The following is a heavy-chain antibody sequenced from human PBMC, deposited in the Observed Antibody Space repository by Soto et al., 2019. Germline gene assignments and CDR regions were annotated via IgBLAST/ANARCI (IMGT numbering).Heavy chain of an antibody. CDR1: GFTVNGKKY. D-gene: IGHD2-15*01. J-gene: IGHJ3*02. CDR2: LYIADGT. Sequence: GGSLRLSCAASGFTVNGKKYITWVRQAPGKGLEWVSALYIADGTFYADSVKGRFTVSIDSSKNTVYLQMNNLSPEDTAVYYCATWLLREHAFDIWGLGTMVTVSS. CDR3: ATWLLREHAFDI. V-gene: IGHV3-53*01.